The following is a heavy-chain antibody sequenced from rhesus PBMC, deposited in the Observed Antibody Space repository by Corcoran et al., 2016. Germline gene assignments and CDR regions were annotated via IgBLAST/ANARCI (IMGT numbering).Heavy chain of an antibody. Sequence: EVQLVESGGGLAKPGGSLRLSCAASGFTCSDYPMDRVRQAPGKGLEWVSRINNGCDNTWYADSVKGRFTISRENAKNTLYLQMDGLKPEDTAVYYCARNWANWGQGVLVIVSS. V-gene: IGHV3-178*01. CDR1: GFTCSDYP. J-gene: IGHJ4*01. CDR3: ARNWAN. CDR2: INNGCDNT.